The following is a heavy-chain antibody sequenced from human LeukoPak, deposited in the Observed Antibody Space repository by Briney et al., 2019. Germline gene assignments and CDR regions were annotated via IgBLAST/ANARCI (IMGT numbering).Heavy chain of an antibody. CDR2: IYTSGST. V-gene: IGHV4-4*07. CDR3: ARDWAQHCSSTSCYGPFDY. D-gene: IGHD2-2*01. CDR1: GGSLSSYY. Sequence: SETLSLTCTVSGGSLSSYYWSWIRQPAGKGLEWIGRIYTSGSTNKNPSLKSRVTMSVDTSKNQISLKLSSVTAADTAVYYCARDWAQHCSSTSCYGPFDYWGQGTLVTVSS. J-gene: IGHJ4*02.